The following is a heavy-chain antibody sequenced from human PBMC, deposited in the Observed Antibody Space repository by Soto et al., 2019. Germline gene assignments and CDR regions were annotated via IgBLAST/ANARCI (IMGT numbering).Heavy chain of an antibody. D-gene: IGHD6-13*01. V-gene: IGHV5-51*01. CDR2: IYPGDSDT. Sequence: PGESLKISCKGSGYSFTNYWIGWVRQMPGKGLEWTGIIYPGDSDTRYSPSFQGQVTISADKSISTAYLQWSSLKASDTAMYYCARRPIASAGPPYFDYWGQGTLVTVSS. CDR1: GYSFTNYW. J-gene: IGHJ4*02. CDR3: ARRPIASAGPPYFDY.